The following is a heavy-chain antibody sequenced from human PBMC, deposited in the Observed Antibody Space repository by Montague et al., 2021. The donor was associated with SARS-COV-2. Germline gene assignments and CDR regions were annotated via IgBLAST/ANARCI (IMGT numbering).Heavy chain of an antibody. D-gene: IGHD5-24*01. V-gene: IGHV4-31*01. J-gene: IGHJ4*02. CDR3: ARGPSRLATQEFYFGY. Sequence: TLSLTCIVSSDSISSGGYYWSWIRQHPGKGLEWIGYIYYSGNTYYNPSLKSQVTMSVDTTKNQFSLTLNSVTAADTAVYYCARGPSRLATQEFYFGYWGQGTLVSVSS. CDR2: IYYSGNT. CDR1: SDSISSGGYY.